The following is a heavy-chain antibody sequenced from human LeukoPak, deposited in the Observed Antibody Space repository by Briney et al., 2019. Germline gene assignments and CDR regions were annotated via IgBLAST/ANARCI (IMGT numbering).Heavy chain of an antibody. V-gene: IGHV3-30*03. CDR2: ISYDGSNK. CDR1: GFTFSSYG. CDR3: ARDSSGSHYGSGSYYNAETEYFQH. Sequence: GGSLRLSCAASGFTFSSYGMHWVRQAPGKGLEWVAVISYDGSNKYYADSVKGRFTISRDNSKNTLYLQMNSLRAEDTAVYYCARDSSGSHYGSGSYYNAETEYFQHWGQGTLVTVSS. J-gene: IGHJ1*01. D-gene: IGHD3-10*01.